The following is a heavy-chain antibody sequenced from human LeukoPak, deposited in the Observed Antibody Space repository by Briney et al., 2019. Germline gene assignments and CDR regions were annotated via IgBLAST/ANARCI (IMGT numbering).Heavy chain of an antibody. Sequence: GGSLRLSCAASGFTFSSHWMHWVRQAPGKGLVWVSRINGDGSNTTYADSVKGRFTISRDNAKNTMSVQMDDLRAEDTAVYYCTRYNNDHFDYWGQGTLVTVSS. V-gene: IGHV3-74*03. CDR1: GFTFSSHW. CDR2: INGDGSNT. CDR3: TRYNNDHFDY. J-gene: IGHJ4*02. D-gene: IGHD1-14*01.